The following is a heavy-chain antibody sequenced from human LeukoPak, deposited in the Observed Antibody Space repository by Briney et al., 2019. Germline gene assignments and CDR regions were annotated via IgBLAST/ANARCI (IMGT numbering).Heavy chain of an antibody. Sequence: GSVRVSCKASGYTFTSYYIDWVRPAPGQGLEWMGVINPSGGSTKTIQKFQGRVTMTGDPSTRTVYMELSSLTSDDTAVYYCARGTTDDYWGQGTPVTVSS. D-gene: IGHD1-1*01. V-gene: IGHV1-46*01. CDR2: INPSGGST. CDR1: GYTFTSYY. J-gene: IGHJ4*02. CDR3: ARGTTDDY.